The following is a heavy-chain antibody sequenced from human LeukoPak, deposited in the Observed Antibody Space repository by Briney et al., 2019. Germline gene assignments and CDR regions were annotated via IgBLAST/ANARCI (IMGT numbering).Heavy chain of an antibody. CDR2: IRQDESEK. V-gene: IGHV3-7*01. D-gene: IGHD2-15*01. J-gene: IGHJ4*02. Sequence: GGSLRLSCATSGFTFSSYWMSWVRQAPGKGLEWVANIRQDESEKYYGDSVKRRCTISRDNAKRSLYLQIYSLRVEDTAVYYCARVDGSQSCPDSWGQGNLGHVSS. CDR3: ARVDGSQSCPDS. CDR1: GFTFSSYW.